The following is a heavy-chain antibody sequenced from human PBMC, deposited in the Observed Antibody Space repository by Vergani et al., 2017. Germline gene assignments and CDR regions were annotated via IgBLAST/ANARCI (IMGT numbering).Heavy chain of an antibody. CDR1: GFTFNHYA. CDR3: AKAKPRNSGYDYLYYYHAMDV. V-gene: IGHV3-23*01. J-gene: IGHJ6*02. D-gene: IGHD5-12*01. Sequence: EVQLLESGGDLVQPGGSLRLSCAASGFTFNHYAMNWVRQAPGKGLEWVSGISGSGGSTYYAGSAKGRFTISRDSSKNTLYLQMNSLSSGDTAVYYCAKAKPRNSGYDYLYYYHAMDVWGQGTTVTVSS. CDR2: ISGSGGST.